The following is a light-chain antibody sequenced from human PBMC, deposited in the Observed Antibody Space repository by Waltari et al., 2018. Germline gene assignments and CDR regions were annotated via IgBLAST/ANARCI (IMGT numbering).Light chain of an antibody. CDR3: GTWDSSLSGAV. J-gene: IGLJ7*01. CDR1: RSNIGNNY. Sequence: QSVLTQPPSVSAAPGQRVTISCSGGRSNIGNNYVSWYRQFPGTAPKLLIYEVTEGPSGIAGRFSGSKSGTSATLDITGLQAGDEADYYCGTWDSSLSGAVFGGGTHLTVL. CDR2: EVT. V-gene: IGLV1-51*02.